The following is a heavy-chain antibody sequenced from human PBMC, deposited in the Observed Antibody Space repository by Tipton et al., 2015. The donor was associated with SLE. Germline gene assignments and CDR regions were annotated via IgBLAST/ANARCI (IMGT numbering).Heavy chain of an antibody. D-gene: IGHD3-22*01. V-gene: IGHV3-9*01. CDR2: ISWNSGSI. J-gene: IGHJ4*02. CDR3: AKDAGGDYYDSSGYSFFDY. Sequence: SLRLSCAASGFTFDDYAMHWVRQAPGKGLEWVSGISWNSGSIGYADSVKGRFTISRDNAKNSLYLQMNSLRAEDTAVYYCAKDAGGDYYDSSGYSFFDYWGQGTLVTVSS. CDR1: GFTFDDYA.